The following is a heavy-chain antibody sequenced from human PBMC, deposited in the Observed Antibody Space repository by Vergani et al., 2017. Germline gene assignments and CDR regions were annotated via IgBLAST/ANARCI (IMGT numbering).Heavy chain of an antibody. V-gene: IGHV3-7*03. J-gene: IGHJ4*02. D-gene: IGHD4-17*01. CDR3: ARGDDYGDYVDY. Sequence: EVQLVESGGGLVHPGVSLFLSSPPSLFTFSTSFLTSVRQPPRNGLESLSNIKHQGSGKYYVDSVKGRFTISRDNAKNSLYLQMNSLRAEDTAVYYCARGDDYGDYVDYWGQGTLVTVSS. CDR1: LFTFSTSF. CDR2: IKHQGSGK.